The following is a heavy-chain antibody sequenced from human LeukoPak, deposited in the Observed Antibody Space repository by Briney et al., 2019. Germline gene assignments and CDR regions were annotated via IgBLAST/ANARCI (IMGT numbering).Heavy chain of an antibody. CDR1: GFTFSSYA. CDR3: AIPDSSGWWLFYFQH. Sequence: PGGSLRLSCAASGFTFSSYAMSWVRQAPGKGLEWVSAISGSGGSTYYADSVKGRFTISRDNSKNTLYLQMNSLRAEDTAVYYCAIPDSSGWWLFYFQHWGQGTLVTVFS. D-gene: IGHD3-22*01. J-gene: IGHJ1*01. CDR2: ISGSGGST. V-gene: IGHV3-23*01.